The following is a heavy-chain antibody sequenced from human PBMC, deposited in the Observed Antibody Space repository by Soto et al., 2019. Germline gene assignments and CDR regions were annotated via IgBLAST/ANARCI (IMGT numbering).Heavy chain of an antibody. J-gene: IGHJ4*02. CDR2: INSDGSST. Sequence: VQLVESGGGLVQPGGSLRLSCAASGFTFSSYWMHWVRQAPGKGLVWVSRINSDGSSTTYADSVKGRFTISRDNAKNTLYLQMNSLRAEDTAVHYCARGGSSSWFRGLDYWGQGTLVTVSS. CDR3: ARGGSSSWFRGLDY. V-gene: IGHV3-74*01. D-gene: IGHD6-13*01. CDR1: GFTFSSYW.